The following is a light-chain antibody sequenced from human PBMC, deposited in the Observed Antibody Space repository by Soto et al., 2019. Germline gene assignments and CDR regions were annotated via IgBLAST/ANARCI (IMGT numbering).Light chain of an antibody. J-gene: IGLJ2*01. Sequence: SYELTQPPSVSVAPGKTATITCGGNNIGSESVHWYQQRPGQAPVLVISYDSDRPSGIPERFSDSNSGNTATLTISRVEAGDEADYYCQVWDTNVVFGGGTKLTVL. V-gene: IGLV3-21*04. CDR1: NIGSES. CDR2: YDS. CDR3: QVWDTNVV.